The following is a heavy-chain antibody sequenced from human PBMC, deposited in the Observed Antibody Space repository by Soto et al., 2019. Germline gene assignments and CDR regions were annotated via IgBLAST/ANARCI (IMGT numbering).Heavy chain of an antibody. CDR2: ISGSGGST. CDR3: AKRGEKSFDF. V-gene: IGHV3-23*01. Sequence: EVQLLESGGGLVQPGGSRRLSCAASGFTFSTYGMSWVRQAQWKGLEWVSAISGSGGSTYYAYSVKGRFTISRDNSRDTLYLQMNSLGAEDTALYYCAKRGEKSFDFWGQGTLVTVSS. J-gene: IGHJ4*02. CDR1: GFTFSTYG.